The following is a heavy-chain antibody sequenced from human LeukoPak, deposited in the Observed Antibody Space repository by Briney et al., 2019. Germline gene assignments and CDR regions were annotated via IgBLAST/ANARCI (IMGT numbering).Heavy chain of an antibody. V-gene: IGHV4-4*07. D-gene: IGHD6-13*01. CDR3: ARAGIAAADPLDY. CDR2: IYTSGST. Sequence: SETLSLTCTVSGGSISIYYGICIRRPARKGREGIGRIYTSGSTNYNPSLKSRITMSVDTSKNQFSLKLSSVNAADTAVSYCARAGIAAADPLDYWGQGTLVTVSS. CDR1: GGSISIYY. J-gene: IGHJ4*02.